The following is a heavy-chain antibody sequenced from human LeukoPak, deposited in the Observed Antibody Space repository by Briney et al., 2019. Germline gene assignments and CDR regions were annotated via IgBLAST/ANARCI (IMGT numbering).Heavy chain of an antibody. CDR3: ARQGYSSSPH. CDR1: GGSFSGYY. D-gene: IGHD6-6*01. CDR2: INHSGST. Sequence: SETLSLTCAVYGGSFSGYYWSWIRQPPGKGLEWIGEINHSGSTNYNPSLKSRVTISVDTSKNQFSLKLSSVTAADTAVYYCARQGYSSSPHWGQGTLVTVSS. V-gene: IGHV4-34*01. J-gene: IGHJ4*02.